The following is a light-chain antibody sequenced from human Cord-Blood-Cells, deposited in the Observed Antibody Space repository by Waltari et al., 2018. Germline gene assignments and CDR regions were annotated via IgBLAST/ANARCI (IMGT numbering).Light chain of an antibody. Sequence: IQLTQSPSSLSASVGDRVTITCRASQGISSYLACYQQKPGKAPKRLIYAESSWQSGVPSRCSGSGSGTDFTLTISSLQPEDFATYDCQQLNSYPFTFGPGTKVDIK. CDR2: AES. J-gene: IGKJ3*01. V-gene: IGKV1-9*01. CDR3: QQLNSYPFT. CDR1: QGISSY.